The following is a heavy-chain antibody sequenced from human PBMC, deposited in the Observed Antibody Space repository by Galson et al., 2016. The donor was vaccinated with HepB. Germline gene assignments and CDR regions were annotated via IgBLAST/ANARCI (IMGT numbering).Heavy chain of an antibody. J-gene: IGHJ4*02. CDR3: ARDLSGPDY. CDR2: IEGDGNRP. CDR1: GFTFRNHQ. Sequence: SLRLSCAVSGFTFRNHQMHWVRLVPGKGLEWVSRIEGDGNRPIYADSVKGRFTISRDNAENTLYLQMNSLRVEDTAVYYCARDLSGPDYWGQGTLVIVSS. V-gene: IGHV3-74*01.